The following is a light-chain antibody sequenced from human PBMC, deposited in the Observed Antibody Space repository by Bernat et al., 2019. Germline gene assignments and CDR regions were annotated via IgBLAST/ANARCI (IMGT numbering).Light chain of an antibody. CDR2: RNN. CDR1: SNNVGNQG. J-gene: IGLJ3*02. V-gene: IGLV10-54*04. Sequence: QAVLTQPPSVSKGLRQTATLTCTGNSNNVGNQGATWLQQHQGHPPKLLSYRNNNRPSGISERFSASRSGNTASLTITGLQPEDEADYYCSAWDSSLSAWVFGGGNKLTVL. CDR3: SAWDSSLSAWV.